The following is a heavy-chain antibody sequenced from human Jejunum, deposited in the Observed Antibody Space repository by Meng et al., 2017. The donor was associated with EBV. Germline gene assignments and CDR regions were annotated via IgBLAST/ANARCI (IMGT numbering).Heavy chain of an antibody. CDR2: ISYDGSNK. V-gene: IGHV3-30-3*01. Sequence: VTLVGSGGGVGQTGMSLRLACAASGFTFSSYAMQWVRQAPGKGLEWVALISYDGSNKYYADSVKGRFTISRDSSKNTLFLQMNSLRAEDTAVYYCVREIRGYYSAYWGQGALVTVSS. J-gene: IGHJ4*02. CDR3: VREIRGYYSAY. CDR1: GFTFSSYA. D-gene: IGHD3-3*01.